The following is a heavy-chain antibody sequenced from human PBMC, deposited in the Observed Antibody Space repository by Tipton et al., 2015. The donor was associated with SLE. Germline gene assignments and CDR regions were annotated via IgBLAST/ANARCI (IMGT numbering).Heavy chain of an antibody. Sequence: GLVKPSETLSLTCSVSGDSLDAYYWTWIRQPPGKGLEWIGQVYYTGNTNYNPSLKSRVTISVDRSQNQFSLRLISVTAAATATYYCARSYFDDRRPRYYYMDVWGKGTTVTVSS. D-gene: IGHD3-9*01. CDR2: VYYTGNT. CDR3: ARSYFDDRRPRYYYMDV. J-gene: IGHJ6*03. CDR1: GDSLDAYY. V-gene: IGHV4-59*01.